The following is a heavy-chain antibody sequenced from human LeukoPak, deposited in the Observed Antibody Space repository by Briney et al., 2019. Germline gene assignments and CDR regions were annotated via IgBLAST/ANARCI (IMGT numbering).Heavy chain of an antibody. D-gene: IGHD4-17*01. J-gene: IGHJ4*02. V-gene: IGHV4-34*01. CDR2: INHSGST. CDR1: GGSISSGGYY. Sequence: SQTLSLTCTVSGGSISSGGYYWSWLRQPPGKGLEWIGEINHSGSTNYNPSLKSRVTISVDTSKNQFSLKLSSVTAADTAVYYCARGRGPRDGDYVFYPFDYWGQGTLVTVSS. CDR3: ARGRGPRDGDYVFYPFDY.